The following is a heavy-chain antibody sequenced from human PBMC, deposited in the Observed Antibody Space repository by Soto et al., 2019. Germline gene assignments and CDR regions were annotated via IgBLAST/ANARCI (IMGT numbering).Heavy chain of an antibody. CDR2: IYYSGTT. CDR1: GGSISSGAYY. V-gene: IGHV4-30-4*01. Sequence: SETLSLTCTVSGGSISSGAYYWSWLRQPPGKGLEWIGYIYYSGTTYYNPSLKSRVTISVDTSKNQFTLKLSSVTAATTAVYYCAKVPSRITGTNYYNGMDVWGQGTTVTVSS. J-gene: IGHJ6*02. D-gene: IGHD1-20*01. CDR3: AKVPSRITGTNYYNGMDV.